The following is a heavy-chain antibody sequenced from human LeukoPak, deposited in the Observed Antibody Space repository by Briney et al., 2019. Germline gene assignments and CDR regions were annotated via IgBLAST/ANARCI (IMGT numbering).Heavy chain of an antibody. CDR2: ISGSGGST. CDR3: AKALGGVIAFDY. Sequence: TGGSLRLSCAASGFTFSSYAMSWVRQAPGKGLEWVSAISGSGGSTYYADSVKGRFTISRDNSKNTRYLQMNSLRAEDTAVYYCAKALGGVIAFDYWGQGTLVTVSS. D-gene: IGHD3-16*02. CDR1: GFTFSSYA. J-gene: IGHJ4*02. V-gene: IGHV3-23*01.